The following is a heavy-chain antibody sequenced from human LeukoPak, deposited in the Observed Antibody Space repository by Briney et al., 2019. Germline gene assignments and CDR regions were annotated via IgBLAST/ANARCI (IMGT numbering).Heavy chain of an antibody. D-gene: IGHD6-19*01. V-gene: IGHV3-7*01. Sequence: GGSLRLSCAAPGFSFSSYWMSWVRQAPGKGLEWVANVNQGGSEKNYVDSVKGRFTISRDNAKNSVNLQMNSLRVEDTAVYYCARDDSSGWYYFDYWGQGTLVTVSS. CDR1: GFSFSSYW. CDR2: VNQGGSEK. CDR3: ARDDSSGWYYFDY. J-gene: IGHJ4*02.